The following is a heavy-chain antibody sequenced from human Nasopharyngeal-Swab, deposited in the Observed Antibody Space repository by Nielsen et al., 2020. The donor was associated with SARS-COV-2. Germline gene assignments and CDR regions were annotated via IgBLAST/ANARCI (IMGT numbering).Heavy chain of an antibody. CDR1: GYTFATYT. Sequence: ASVKVSCKASGYTFATYTMQWVRQAPGQRLESMGWINAGNGLTKYSQKFQGRVTISRDTSASTAYMELSSLRSDDTAVYYCARSTTTGNLDYWGQGTLVTVSP. CDR3: ARSTTTGNLDY. J-gene: IGHJ4*02. CDR2: INAGNGLT. V-gene: IGHV1-3*01. D-gene: IGHD1-1*01.